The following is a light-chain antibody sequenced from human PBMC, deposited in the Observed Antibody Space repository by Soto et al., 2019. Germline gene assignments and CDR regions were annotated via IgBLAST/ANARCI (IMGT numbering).Light chain of an antibody. CDR3: QQYIDWHET. Sequence: EIVMTQSPATLSVSPGERATLSCRASQSVGSNLAWYQQKPGQAPSLLISGASTRATGIPARFSGSGSGTEFTLTISSLQSEYFAVYYCQQYIDWHETFGQGTKVEIK. CDR1: QSVGSN. CDR2: GAS. V-gene: IGKV3D-15*01. J-gene: IGKJ2*01.